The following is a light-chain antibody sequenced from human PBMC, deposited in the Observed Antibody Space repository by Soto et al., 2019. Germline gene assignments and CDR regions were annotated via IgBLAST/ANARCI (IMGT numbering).Light chain of an antibody. CDR3: QKYNNAHQT. J-gene: IGKJ1*01. V-gene: IGKV1-27*01. CDR1: QGIIDY. CDR2: AAS. Sequence: DIQMTQSPSSLSASVGDRVTITCRASQGIIDYVAWFQQKPGKAPKLLIYAASPPQSGVPSRFSGSGPGTDCTLPISSLQPEEVATYYCQKYNNAHQTFGQGTKVEIK.